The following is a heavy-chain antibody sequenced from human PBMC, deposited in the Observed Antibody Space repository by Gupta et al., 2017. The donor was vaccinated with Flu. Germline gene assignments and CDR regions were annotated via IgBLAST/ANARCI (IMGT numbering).Heavy chain of an antibody. J-gene: IGHJ6*02. CDR2: ISWNSGSI. CDR3: AKDIFVGPHGAMDV. Sequence: QAPGKGLEWVSGISWNSGSIGYADSVKGRFTISRDNAKNSLYLQMNSLRAEDTALYYCAKDIFVGPHGAMDVWGQGTTVTVAS. D-gene: IGHD6-6*01. V-gene: IGHV3-9*01.